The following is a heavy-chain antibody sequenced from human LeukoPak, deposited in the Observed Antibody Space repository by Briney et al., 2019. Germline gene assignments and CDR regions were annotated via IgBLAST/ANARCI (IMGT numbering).Heavy chain of an antibody. CDR1: GFTFSTYS. Sequence: GGSLRLSCAASGFTFSTYSMNWVRQAPGKGLEWVSSISTSSSHIYYADSVKGRFTISRDNAKSSLYLQMNSLRAEDTAVYYCARDYGEDYWGQGTLVTVSS. CDR2: ISTSSSHI. D-gene: IGHD4-17*01. J-gene: IGHJ4*02. CDR3: ARDYGEDY. V-gene: IGHV3-21*01.